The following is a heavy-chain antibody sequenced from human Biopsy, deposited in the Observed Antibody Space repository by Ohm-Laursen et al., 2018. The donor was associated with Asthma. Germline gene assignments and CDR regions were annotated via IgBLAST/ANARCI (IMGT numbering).Heavy chain of an antibody. Sequence: SLRLSCAAPGFTFSNAWMSWVRQVPGRGLEWVANIKHDGSENNHVDSLKGRFTISRDNAKNSLYLQMNSLRAEDTAVYYCARDFYDSSGYLHFDYWGQGTLVTVSS. CDR1: GFTFSNAW. CDR3: ARDFYDSSGYLHFDY. D-gene: IGHD3-22*01. J-gene: IGHJ4*02. CDR2: IKHDGSEN. V-gene: IGHV3-7*01.